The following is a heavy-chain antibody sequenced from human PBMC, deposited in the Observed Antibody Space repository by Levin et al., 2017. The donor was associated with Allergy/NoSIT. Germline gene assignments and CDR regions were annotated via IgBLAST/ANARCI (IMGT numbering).Heavy chain of an antibody. D-gene: IGHD6-6*01. CDR3: ARSQGSSSDLPFDY. V-gene: IGHV3-33*01. J-gene: IGHJ4*02. CDR2: IWYDGSNK. CDR1: GFTFSSYG. Sequence: GESLKISCAASGFTFSSYGMHWVRQAPGKGLEWVAVIWYDGSNKYYADSVKGRFTISRDNSKNTLYLQMNSLRAEDTAVYYCARSQGSSSDLPFDYWGQGTLVTVSS.